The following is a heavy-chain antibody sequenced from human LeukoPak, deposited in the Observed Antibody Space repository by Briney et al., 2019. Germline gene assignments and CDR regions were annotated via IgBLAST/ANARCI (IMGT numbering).Heavy chain of an antibody. CDR2: IKQDGSER. V-gene: IGHV3-7*01. CDR1: GFTLSSYG. CDR3: ARDGGTDWYDP. Sequence: GGSLRLSCAASGFTLSSYGMHWVRQAPGKGLEWVANIKQDGSERTYVDSVKGRFTISRDNAKNSLYLQMNSLRVEDTAMYYCARDGGTDWYDPWGQGTLVTFSS. D-gene: IGHD1-1*01. J-gene: IGHJ5*02.